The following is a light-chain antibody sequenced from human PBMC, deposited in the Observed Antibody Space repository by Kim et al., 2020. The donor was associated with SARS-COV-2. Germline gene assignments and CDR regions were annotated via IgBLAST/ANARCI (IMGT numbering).Light chain of an antibody. Sequence: QSITISCTGTSSDVGGYNDVSWYQQHPGKAPKLMIYDVSNRPSGVSNRFSGSKSGNTASLTISGLQAEDEADYYCSSYTSSSTPAFGGGTQLTVL. CDR3: SSYTSSSTPA. CDR2: DVS. CDR1: SSDVGGYND. V-gene: IGLV2-14*03. J-gene: IGLJ2*01.